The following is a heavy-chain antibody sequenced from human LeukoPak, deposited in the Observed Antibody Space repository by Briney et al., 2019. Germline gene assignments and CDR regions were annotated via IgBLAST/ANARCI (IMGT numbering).Heavy chain of an antibody. CDR1: GAFISDYH. J-gene: IGHJ4*02. CDR2: LYSSGST. V-gene: IGHV4-4*07. Sequence: PSETLSLTCTVSGAFISDYHWSWVRQPAGKGLEWIGRLYSSGSTNYSPSLESRVTMSVDTSKNQFSLKLSSVTAADTAVYYCARWAYDSSGYSLYFDYWGQGTLVTVSS. D-gene: IGHD3-22*01. CDR3: ARWAYDSSGYSLYFDY.